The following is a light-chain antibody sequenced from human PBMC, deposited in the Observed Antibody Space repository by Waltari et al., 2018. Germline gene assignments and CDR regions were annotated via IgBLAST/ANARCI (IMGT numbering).Light chain of an antibody. J-gene: IGKJ4*01. CDR1: QSIGTY. V-gene: IGKV1-33*01. CDR3: QQHNSLPLT. Sequence: DIQMTQSPSSLSESVGDRVTITCQASQSIGTYLSLYQQKPGKAPKRVIYDASNLETGVPSRFSGSVFGTDFTFTISSLQPEDIGTYYCQQHNSLPLTFGGGTKVEIK. CDR2: DAS.